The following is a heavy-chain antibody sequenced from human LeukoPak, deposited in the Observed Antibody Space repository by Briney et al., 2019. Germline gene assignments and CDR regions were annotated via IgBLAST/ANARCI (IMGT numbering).Heavy chain of an antibody. CDR2: IYSGGST. Sequence: GGSLRLSCAASGFTVSSNYMSWVRQAPGKGLEWVSVIYSGGSTYYADSVKGRFTISRDNSKNTLYLQMNSLRAEDTAVYYCARFYGSGSYTYYYYYMDVWDKGTTVTISS. D-gene: IGHD3-10*01. CDR1: GFTVSSNY. V-gene: IGHV3-53*01. J-gene: IGHJ6*03. CDR3: ARFYGSGSYTYYYYYMDV.